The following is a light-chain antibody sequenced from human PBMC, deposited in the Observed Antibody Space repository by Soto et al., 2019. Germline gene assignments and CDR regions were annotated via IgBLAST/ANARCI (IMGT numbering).Light chain of an antibody. CDR3: QQLNNYPRT. Sequence: DIQFTQSPSFLSASLRDRVTITCRASQGISTYLAWYQQKPGKAPTLLIYAASTLKSEVPSRFSGSGSGTELTLTINSLQLEDFATYYCQQLNNYPRTFGQRTKVDIK. CDR2: AAS. V-gene: IGKV1-9*01. CDR1: QGISTY. J-gene: IGKJ1*01.